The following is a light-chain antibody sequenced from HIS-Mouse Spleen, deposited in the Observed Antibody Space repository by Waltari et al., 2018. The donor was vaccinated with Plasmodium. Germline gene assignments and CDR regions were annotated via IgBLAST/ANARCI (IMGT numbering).Light chain of an antibody. CDR2: EDS. V-gene: IGLV3-10*01. CDR3: YSTDSSGNHRV. Sequence: SYELTQPPSVSVSPGQTARIPCSGDALPTKSAYLYQQKSGQAPVLVIYEDSKRPSGIPERFSGSSSGTMATLTISGAQVEDEADYYCYSTDSSGNHRVFGGGTKLTVL. CDR1: ALPTKS. J-gene: IGLJ3*02.